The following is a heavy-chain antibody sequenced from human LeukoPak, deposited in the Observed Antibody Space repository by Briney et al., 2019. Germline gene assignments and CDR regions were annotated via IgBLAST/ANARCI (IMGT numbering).Heavy chain of an antibody. Sequence: SETLSLTCAVYGGSFSGYYWSWIRQPPGKGPEWIGEINHSGSTNYNPSLKSRVTMSVDTSKNQFSLKLNSVTAADTAVYYCALNPYGGRTFDYWGQGTLVTVSS. V-gene: IGHV4-34*01. J-gene: IGHJ4*02. CDR2: INHSGST. CDR1: GGSFSGYY. D-gene: IGHD4-23*01. CDR3: ALNPYGGRTFDY.